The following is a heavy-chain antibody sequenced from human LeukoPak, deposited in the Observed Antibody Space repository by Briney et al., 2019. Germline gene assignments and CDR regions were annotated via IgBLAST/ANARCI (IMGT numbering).Heavy chain of an antibody. J-gene: IGHJ6*02. V-gene: IGHV3-74*01. D-gene: IGHD1-26*01. Sequence: PGGSLRLSCAASGFTFSSYWMHWVRQAPGKGLVWVSRINSDGSSTSYADSVKGRFTISRDNAKNTLYLQMNSLRAEDTAVYYCARVDIVGATTDYYYYYGMDVWGQGTTVTVSS. CDR1: GFTFSSYW. CDR2: INSDGSST. CDR3: ARVDIVGATTDYYYYYGMDV.